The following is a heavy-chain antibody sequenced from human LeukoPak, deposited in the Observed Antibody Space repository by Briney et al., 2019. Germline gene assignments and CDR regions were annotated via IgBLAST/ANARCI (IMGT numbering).Heavy chain of an antibody. CDR2: INHSGST. V-gene: IGHV4-34*01. J-gene: IGHJ6*04. CDR3: ARGRYDILTGYYYYYYGMDV. Sequence: SETLSLTCAVYGGSFSGYYWSWIRQPPGKGLEWIGEINHSGSTNYNPSLKSRVTISVDTSKNQFSLKLSSVTAADTAVYYCARGRYDILTGYYYYYYGMDVWGKGTTATVSS. CDR1: GGSFSGYY. D-gene: IGHD3-9*01.